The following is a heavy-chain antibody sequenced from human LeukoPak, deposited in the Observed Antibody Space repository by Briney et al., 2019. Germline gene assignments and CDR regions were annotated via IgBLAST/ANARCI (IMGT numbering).Heavy chain of an antibody. CDR2: ISNNGGYS. J-gene: IGHJ4*02. D-gene: IGHD2-15*01. Sequence: GGSLRLSCASSGFTLSSSAMNWVRQAPGKGLEWVSAISNNGGYSYYADSVQGRFTISRDNSKSTLCLQMNRLRAEDTAVYYCAKQLGYCSDGRCYFPYWGQGTLVTVS. CDR1: GFTLSSSA. V-gene: IGHV3-23*01. CDR3: AKQLGYCSDGRCYFPY.